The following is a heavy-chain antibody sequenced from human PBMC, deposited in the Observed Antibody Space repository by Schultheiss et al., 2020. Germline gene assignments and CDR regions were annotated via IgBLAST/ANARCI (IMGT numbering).Heavy chain of an antibody. CDR1: GFTFSSYA. V-gene: IGHV4-34*01. CDR2: SNDRGGT. J-gene: IGHJ6*02. CDR3: ARGPHKNRRLTSYYYGMDV. Sequence: GSLRLSCAASGFTFSSYAMSWVRQAPGKGLEWIGESNDRGGTKYNPSLKSRVTISLDTSKKQFSLRLSSVTAADTAVYFCARGPHKNRRLTSYYYGMDVWGQGTTVTVSS. D-gene: IGHD1-14*01.